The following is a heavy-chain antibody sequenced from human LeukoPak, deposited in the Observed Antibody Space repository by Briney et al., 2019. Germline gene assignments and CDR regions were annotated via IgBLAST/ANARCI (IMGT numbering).Heavy chain of an antibody. Sequence: SETLSLTCAVSGGSVNNDRWWNWVRHPPGKGLEWIGEIHPSGSVRFDPSLKSRVSISLDKSNDHVSLTLTSVTAADTAVYFCATYHDISSGFTFDSWGQGTLVTVSS. D-gene: IGHD3-9*01. V-gene: IGHV4-4*02. J-gene: IGHJ4*02. CDR1: GGSVNNDRW. CDR3: ATYHDISSGFTFDS. CDR2: IHPSGSV.